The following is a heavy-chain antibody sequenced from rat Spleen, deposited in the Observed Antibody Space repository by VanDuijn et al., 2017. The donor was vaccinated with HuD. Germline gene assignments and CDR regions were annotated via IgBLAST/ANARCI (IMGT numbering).Heavy chain of an antibody. V-gene: IGHV5-7*01. Sequence: EVQLVESDGGLVQPGRSLKLSCAASGFTFSDYNMAWVRQAPKKGLEWVATISSDGGRNFYRDSVKGRFTISRNNAKSTLFLQMDSLTSEDTATYYCARGKIYYHNSSPYEDYFDYWGHGVMVTVSS. CDR1: GFTFSDYN. D-gene: IGHD1-12*03. CDR2: ISSDGGRN. CDR3: ARGKIYYHNSSPYEDYFDY. J-gene: IGHJ2*01.